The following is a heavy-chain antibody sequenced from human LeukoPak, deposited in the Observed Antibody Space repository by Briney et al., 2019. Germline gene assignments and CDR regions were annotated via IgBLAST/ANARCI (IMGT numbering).Heavy chain of an antibody. Sequence: GGSLRLSCVASGLSVRGSYMSWVRQAPGKGLEWVSVIYSGDRTCYADSVKGRFTISRDSSKNTLYLQMNNLRADDTAMYYCTRDLTGTTWSENDYWGQGTLVTISS. D-gene: IGHD6-13*01. V-gene: IGHV3-53*01. CDR1: GLSVRGSY. J-gene: IGHJ4*02. CDR3: TRDLTGTTWSENDY. CDR2: IYSGDRT.